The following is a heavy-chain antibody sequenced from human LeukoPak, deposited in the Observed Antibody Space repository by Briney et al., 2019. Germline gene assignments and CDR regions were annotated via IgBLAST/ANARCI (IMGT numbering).Heavy chain of an antibody. D-gene: IGHD3-10*01. CDR2: IKQDGSEK. CDR1: GFTFSNYW. V-gene: IGHV3-7*01. CDR3: AKDGYGSGSSYYFDY. Sequence: PGGSLRLSCAASGFTFSNYWMGWVRQAPGKGLEWVANIKQDGSEKRYVDPVKGRFTISRDNSKNTLYLQMNSLRAEDTAVYYRAKDGYGSGSSYYFDYWGQGTLVTVSS. J-gene: IGHJ4*02.